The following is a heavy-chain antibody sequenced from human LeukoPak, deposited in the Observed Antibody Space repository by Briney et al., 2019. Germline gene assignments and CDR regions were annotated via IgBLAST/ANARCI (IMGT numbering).Heavy chain of an antibody. J-gene: IGHJ5*02. Sequence: SETLSLTCTVSGGSISSYYWSWIRQPAGKGLEWIGRIYTSGSTNYNPSLKSRVTMSVDTSKNQSSLKLSSVTAADTAVYYCARAMVRGGLGWFDPWGQGTLVTVSS. D-gene: IGHD3-10*01. V-gene: IGHV4-4*07. CDR1: GGSISSYY. CDR3: ARAMVRGGLGWFDP. CDR2: IYTSGST.